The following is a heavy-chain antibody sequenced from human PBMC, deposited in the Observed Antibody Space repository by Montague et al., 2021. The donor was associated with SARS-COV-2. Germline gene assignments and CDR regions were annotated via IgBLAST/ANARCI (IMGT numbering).Heavy chain of an antibody. J-gene: IGHJ3*02. CDR1: GGSISSGSYY. V-gene: IGHV4-61*02. CDR2: INTSGST. D-gene: IGHD3-22*01. CDR3: ARDPPYYYDSSGYYSGAFDI. Sequence: TLSLTCTVYGGSISSGSYYWSWIRQAAGKGLEWIGSINTSGSTNYNPSLRSRVTIYVDTSKNQFSLKLSSVTAADTAVYYCARDPPYYYDSSGYYSGAFDIWGQGTMVTVSS.